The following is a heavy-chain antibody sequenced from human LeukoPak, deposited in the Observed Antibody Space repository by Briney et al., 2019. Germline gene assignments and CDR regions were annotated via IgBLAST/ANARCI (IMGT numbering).Heavy chain of an antibody. Sequence: ASVKVSCKASGYTFTNYYVHWVRQAPGQGLEWMGIINPSGGSTTYAQKFQGRVTMTRDTSTSAVYMKLSSLRSEDTAVYYCARHRDDAFDIWGQGTVVTVPS. J-gene: IGHJ3*02. CDR2: INPSGGST. V-gene: IGHV1-46*01. CDR3: ARHRDDAFDI. CDR1: GYTFTNYY.